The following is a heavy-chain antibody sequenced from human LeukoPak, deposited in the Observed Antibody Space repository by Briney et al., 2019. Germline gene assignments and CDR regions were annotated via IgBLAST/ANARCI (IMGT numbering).Heavy chain of an antibody. CDR1: GGSISSSSYY. V-gene: IGHV4-61*05. CDR3: ARARGLEIWSGYYAFDI. D-gene: IGHD3-3*01. CDR2: IYYSGST. J-gene: IGHJ3*02. Sequence: SETLSLTCTVSGGSISSSSYYWSWIRQPPGKGLEWIGYIYYSGSTNYNPSLKSRVTISVDTSKNQFSLKLSSVTAADTAVYYCARARGLEIWSGYYAFDIWGQGTMVTVSS.